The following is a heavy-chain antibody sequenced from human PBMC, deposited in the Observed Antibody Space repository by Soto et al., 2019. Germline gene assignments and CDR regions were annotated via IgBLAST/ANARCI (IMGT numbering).Heavy chain of an antibody. CDR2: IIPILGIA. CDR1: GGTFSSYT. V-gene: IGHV1-69*08. D-gene: IGHD4-4*01. J-gene: IGHJ4*02. Sequence: QVQLVQSGAEVKKPGSSVKVSCKASGGTFSSYTISWVRQAPGQGLEWMGRIIPILGIANYAQKFQGRVTITADKSTSTAYRELSSLRSEDTAVYYCAIDKSKDSKGYYFDYWGQGTLVTVSS. CDR3: AIDKSKDSKGYYFDY.